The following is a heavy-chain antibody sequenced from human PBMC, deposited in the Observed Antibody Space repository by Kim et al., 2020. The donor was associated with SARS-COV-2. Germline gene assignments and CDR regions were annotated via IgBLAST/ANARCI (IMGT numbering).Heavy chain of an antibody. Sequence: ASVKVSCKASGYTFTSYDINWVRQATGQGLEWMGWMNPNSGNTGYAQKFQGRVTMTRNTSISTAYMELSSLRSEDTAVYYCAREGDRYCSSTSCYLPNWFDPWGQGTLVTVSS. D-gene: IGHD2-2*01. CDR1: GYTFTSYD. CDR3: AREGDRYCSSTSCYLPNWFDP. V-gene: IGHV1-8*01. CDR2: MNPNSGNT. J-gene: IGHJ5*02.